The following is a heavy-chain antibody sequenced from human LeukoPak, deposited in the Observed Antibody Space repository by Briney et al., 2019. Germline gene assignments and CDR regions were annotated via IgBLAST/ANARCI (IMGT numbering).Heavy chain of an antibody. CDR2: MNPNSGNT. Sequence: ASVTVSCKASGYTFTSYDINWVRQATGQGLEWMGWMNPNSGNTGYAQKFQGRVTMTSNTSISTAYMELSSLRSEDTAVYYCARRRGYSYGSRDYWGQGTLVTVSS. V-gene: IGHV1-8*01. J-gene: IGHJ4*02. CDR1: GYTFTSYD. CDR3: ARRRGYSYGSRDY. D-gene: IGHD5-18*01.